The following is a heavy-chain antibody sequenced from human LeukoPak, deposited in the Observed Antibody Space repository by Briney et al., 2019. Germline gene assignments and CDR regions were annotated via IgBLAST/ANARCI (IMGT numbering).Heavy chain of an antibody. CDR3: AKDVVANYYAYDGMDV. V-gene: IGHV3-30*18. CDR2: TSFDETYR. CDR1: GFNFSTDG. J-gene: IGHJ6*02. Sequence: GGSLRLSCSASGFNFSTDGMRWVRQPPGKGLEWVAVTSFDETYRFYSDSVEGRFSISRDNCKNTLYLQMNSLSVEDTAIYFCAKDVVANYYAYDGMDVWGQGTTVTVSS. D-gene: IGHD3-16*01.